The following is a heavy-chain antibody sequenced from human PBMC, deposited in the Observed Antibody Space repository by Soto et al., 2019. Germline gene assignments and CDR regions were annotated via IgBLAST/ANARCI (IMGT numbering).Heavy chain of an antibody. D-gene: IGHD4-17*01. CDR1: EFTFSDYY. J-gene: IGHJ5*02. CDR2: ISNSGSTI. CDR3: ARGLAYGDYGWLDP. V-gene: IGHV3-11*01. Sequence: QVQLVEAGGGLVKPGGSLRLSCAASEFTFSDYYMTWIRQAPGKGLEWVSYISNSGSTIYYADSVKGRFPISRDNAKNSLYLQMNSLRAEDTAVYYCARGLAYGDYGWLDPWGQGTLVTVSP.